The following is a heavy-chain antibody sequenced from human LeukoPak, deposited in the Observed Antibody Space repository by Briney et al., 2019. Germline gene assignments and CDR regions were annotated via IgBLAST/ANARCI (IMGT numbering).Heavy chain of an antibody. CDR3: ARGLSGSYDY. D-gene: IGHD1-26*01. CDR1: AFTVSSYW. CDR2: IKEDGSEK. J-gene: IGHJ4*02. Sequence: PGGSLTLSCAASAFTVSSYWMHSVRQAPGKGLEWVANIKEDGSEKYYVDSVKGRFTISRDNAKNSLYLQMNSLRAEDTAVYYCARGLSGSYDYWGQGTLVTVSS. V-gene: IGHV3-7*01.